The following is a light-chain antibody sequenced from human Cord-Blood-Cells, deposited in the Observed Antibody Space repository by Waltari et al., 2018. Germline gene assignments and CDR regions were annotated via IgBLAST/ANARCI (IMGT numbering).Light chain of an antibody. CDR3: QQRSNWPPIS. V-gene: IGKV3-11*01. Sequence: EIVLTQSPATLSLSPGVRATLSCRASQCVSSYLAWYQQKPGHAPRLLIYDASNRATGIPARFSGSGSGTDFTLTISNLEPEDFSVYYCQQRSNWPPISFGQGTRLEIK. CDR2: DAS. J-gene: IGKJ5*01. CDR1: QCVSSY.